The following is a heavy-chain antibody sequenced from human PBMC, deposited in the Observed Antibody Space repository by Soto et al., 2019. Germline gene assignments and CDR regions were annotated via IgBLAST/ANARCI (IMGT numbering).Heavy chain of an antibody. J-gene: IGHJ6*02. V-gene: IGHV3-21*01. Sequence: EVHLMESGGGLVKPGGSLRLSCAASGFTFSSYSMNWVRQAPGKGLEWVASISSSSSYIYYADSVKGRFTISRDKAKNSLFLQMSSLRAEDTALYYCARHQGPAAGNYGMDVWGRGTTVTVSS. CDR1: GFTFSSYS. CDR2: ISSSSSYI. D-gene: IGHD6-13*01. CDR3: ARHQGPAAGNYGMDV.